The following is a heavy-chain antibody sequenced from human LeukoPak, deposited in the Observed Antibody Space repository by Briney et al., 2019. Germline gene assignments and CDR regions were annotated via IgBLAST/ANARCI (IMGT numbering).Heavy chain of an antibody. CDR1: GYTFTSYG. CDR3: ARGVGLNDSSGYPDYFDY. CDR2: ISAYNGNT. V-gene: IGHV1-18*01. Sequence: ASVKVSCKASGYTFTSYGISWVRQAPGQGLEWMGWISAYNGNTNYAQKLQGRVTMTTDTSTSTAYMELRSLRSDDTAVYYCARGVGLNDSSGYPDYFDYWGQGTLVTVSS. J-gene: IGHJ4*02. D-gene: IGHD3-22*01.